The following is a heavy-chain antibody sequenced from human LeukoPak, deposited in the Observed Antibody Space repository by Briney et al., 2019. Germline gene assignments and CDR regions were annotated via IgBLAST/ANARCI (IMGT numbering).Heavy chain of an antibody. CDR3: ARDFCDH. CDR2: IWYDGSNK. CDR1: GYTFSYYV. Sequence: GGSLRLSCAASGYTFSYYVMHWVRQAPGKGLEWVAVIWYDGSNKYYADSAKGRFTISRDNAKNSLYLQMNSLRAEDTAVYYCARDFCDHWGQGTLVTVSS. V-gene: IGHV3-33*01. J-gene: IGHJ5*02. D-gene: IGHD3-3*01.